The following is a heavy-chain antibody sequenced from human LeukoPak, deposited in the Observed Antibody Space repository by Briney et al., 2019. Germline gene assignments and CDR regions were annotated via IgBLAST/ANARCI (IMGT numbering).Heavy chain of an antibody. J-gene: IGHJ5*02. Sequence: PSETLSLTCTVSGGSISSYYWSWIRQPPGKGLEWIGYIYYSGSTNYNPSLKSRVTISVDTSKNQFSLKLSSVTAADTAVYYCARGYGSTWFDPWGQGTLVTVSS. V-gene: IGHV4-59*01. CDR3: ARGYGSTWFDP. CDR2: IYYSGST. D-gene: IGHD4-17*01. CDR1: GGSISSYY.